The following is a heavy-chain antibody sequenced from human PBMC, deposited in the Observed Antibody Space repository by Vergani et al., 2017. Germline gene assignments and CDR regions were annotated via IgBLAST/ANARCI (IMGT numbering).Heavy chain of an antibody. J-gene: IGHJ6*02. CDR1: GFTFSDYY. Sequence: QVQLVESGGGLVKPGGSLRLSCAASGFTFSDYYMSWIRPAPGKGLEWVSYISSSSSYTNYADSVKGRFTISRDNAKNSLYLQMNSLRAEDTAVYYCARDTDIVVVPAARDYYYYGMDVWGQGTTVTVSS. CDR2: ISSSSSYT. CDR3: ARDTDIVVVPAARDYYYYGMDV. D-gene: IGHD2-2*01. V-gene: IGHV3-11*06.